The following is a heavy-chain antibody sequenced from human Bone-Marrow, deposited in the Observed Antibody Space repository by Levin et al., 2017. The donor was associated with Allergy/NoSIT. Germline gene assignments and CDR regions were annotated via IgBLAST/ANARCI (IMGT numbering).Heavy chain of an antibody. CDR2: INPNSGGT. D-gene: IGHD3-16*01. CDR1: GDTFTGYN. J-gene: IGHJ6*02. Sequence: ASVKVSCKAPGDTFTGYNIQWVRQAPGQGLEWMGWINPNSGGTNYAQQFQGRVTMTRDTSSSTAYMELNRLRSDDTAVYYCAERWGSSSDAMDAWGQGTTVIVSS. V-gene: IGHV1-2*02. CDR3: AERWGSSSDAMDA.